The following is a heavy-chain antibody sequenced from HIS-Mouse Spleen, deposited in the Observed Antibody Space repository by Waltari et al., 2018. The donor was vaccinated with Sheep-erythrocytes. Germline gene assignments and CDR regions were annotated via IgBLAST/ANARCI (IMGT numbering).Heavy chain of an antibody. V-gene: IGHV1-2*02. CDR3: ARGYYDFWSGSALGAFDI. J-gene: IGHJ3*02. D-gene: IGHD3-3*01. Sequence: QVQLVQSGAEVKKPGASVTVSCKASVYTFTGYYMHWVRQAPGQGLEWMGWINPNSGGTNYAQKFQGRVTMTRDTSISTAYMELSRLRSDDTAVYYCARGYYDFWSGSALGAFDIWGQGTMVTVSS. CDR2: INPNSGGT. CDR1: VYTFTGYY.